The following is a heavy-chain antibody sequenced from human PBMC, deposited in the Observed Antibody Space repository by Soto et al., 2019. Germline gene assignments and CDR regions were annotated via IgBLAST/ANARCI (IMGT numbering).Heavy chain of an antibody. CDR1: GGSISSGGYY. Sequence: QVQLQESGPGLVKPSQTLSLTCTVSGGSISSGGYYWSWIRQLPGKGLEWIGYMYYSGSTYYNPSLKSRVTISADTSKNQFSLKLSSVTAADTAVYYCARSQAQFWSGFYTTFDYWGQGTLVTVSS. J-gene: IGHJ4*02. V-gene: IGHV4-31*03. CDR3: ARSQAQFWSGFYTTFDY. D-gene: IGHD3-3*02. CDR2: MYYSGST.